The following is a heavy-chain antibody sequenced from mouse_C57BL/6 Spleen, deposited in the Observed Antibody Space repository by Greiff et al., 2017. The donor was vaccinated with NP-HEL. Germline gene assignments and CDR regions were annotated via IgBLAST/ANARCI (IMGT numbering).Heavy chain of an antibody. D-gene: IGHD3-2*02. Sequence: VQLQQSGPELVKPGASVKISCKASGYSFTDYNMNWVKQSNGKSLEWIGVINPNYGTTSYNQKFKGKATLTVDQSSSTAYMKLNSLTSEDSAVYYCESVRVRFYYAMDYWGQGTSVTVSS. CDR3: ESVRVRFYYAMDY. CDR1: GYSFTDYN. J-gene: IGHJ4*01. CDR2: INPNYGTT. V-gene: IGHV1-39*01.